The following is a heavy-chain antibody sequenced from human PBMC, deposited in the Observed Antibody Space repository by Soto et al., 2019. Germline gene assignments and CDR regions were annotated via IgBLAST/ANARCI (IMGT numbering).Heavy chain of an antibody. V-gene: IGHV1-18*04. CDR2: ISAYNGNT. J-gene: IGHJ6*02. CDR3: ARDYSSGWYGYYYYGMDV. CDR1: GYTFTSYG. D-gene: IGHD6-19*01. Sequence: QVQLVQSGAEVKKPGASVKVSCKASGYTFTSYGITWVRQAPGQGLEWMGWISAYNGNTNYAQKLQGRVTMTTDTATSTAYMELRSLRSDDTAVYYCARDYSSGWYGYYYYGMDVWGQGTTVTVCS.